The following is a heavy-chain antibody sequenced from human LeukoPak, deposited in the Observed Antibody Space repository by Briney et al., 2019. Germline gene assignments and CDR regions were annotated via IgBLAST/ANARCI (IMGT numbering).Heavy chain of an antibody. J-gene: IGHJ6*02. CDR2: IIPILGIA. D-gene: IGHD4-17*01. Sequence: SVKVSCKASGGTSSSYAISWVRQAPGQGLEWMGRIIPILGIANYAQKFQGRVTITADKSTSTAYMELSSLRSEDTAVYYCARALEDYGDANYYYGMDVWGQGTTVTVSS. CDR3: ARALEDYGDANYYYGMDV. V-gene: IGHV1-69*04. CDR1: GGTSSSYA.